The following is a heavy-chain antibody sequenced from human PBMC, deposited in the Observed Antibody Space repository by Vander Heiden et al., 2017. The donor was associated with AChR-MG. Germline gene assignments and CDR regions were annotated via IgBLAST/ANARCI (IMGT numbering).Heavy chain of an antibody. Sequence: QVQLVQSRAEVKKPGSSVKVSCKASGGTFSSYAISWVRQAPGQGLEWMGGIIPIFGTANYAQKFQGRVTITADESTSTAYMELNSLRSEDTAVYYCARDESYYDSSGYTGYYYYGMDVWGQGTTVTVSS. CDR3: ARDESYYDSSGYTGYYYYGMDV. J-gene: IGHJ6*02. CDR1: GGTFSSYA. CDR2: IIPIFGTA. D-gene: IGHD3-22*01. V-gene: IGHV1-69*01.